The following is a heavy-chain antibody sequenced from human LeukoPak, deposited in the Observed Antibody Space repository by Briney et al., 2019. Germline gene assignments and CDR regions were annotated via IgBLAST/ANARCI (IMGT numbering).Heavy chain of an antibody. D-gene: IGHD3-16*01. J-gene: IGHJ4*02. Sequence: GGSLRLSCAASGFTFRNYAISWVRQAPGKGLEWVSLISGSGAGTYYADSVKGRFTISRDNSKNTLYLQMNSLRAEDTAVYYCAKGGYDYVEIGYFDYWGQGTLVTVSS. CDR2: ISGSGAGT. CDR3: AKGGYDYVEIGYFDY. V-gene: IGHV3-23*01. CDR1: GFTFRNYA.